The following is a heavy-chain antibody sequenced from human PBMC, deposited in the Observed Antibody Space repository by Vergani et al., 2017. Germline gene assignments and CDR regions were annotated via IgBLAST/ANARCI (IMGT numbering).Heavy chain of an antibody. CDR1: GFRFNTYW. Sequence: EVQLVESGGGSVQSGGSLRLSCVASGFRFNTYWMHWVRHVPGQGLMWVARIDEYGNRATYGDFETDRFTISKDNSGNTVYLDLDHVKPEDTAVYYCTRDDMVVHAAGYQSYGMDVWGHGTTVIVSS. V-gene: IGHV3-74*03. CDR2: IDEYGNRA. D-gene: IGHD2-15*01. CDR3: TRDDMVVHAAGYQSYGMDV. J-gene: IGHJ6*02.